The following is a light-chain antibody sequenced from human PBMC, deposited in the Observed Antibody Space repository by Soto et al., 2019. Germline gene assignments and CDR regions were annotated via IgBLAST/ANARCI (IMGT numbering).Light chain of an antibody. CDR3: CSYAGSFIFV. J-gene: IGLJ1*01. CDR1: SSDVGGYNY. CDR2: EVS. V-gene: IGLV2-8*01. Sequence: QSVLTQPPSASGSHGQSVTISCTGTSSDVGGYNYVSWYQQHPGKAPKLMIYEVSKRPSGVPDRFSGSKSGNTASLTVSGLQAEDEADYYCCSYAGSFIFVVGTGTKV.